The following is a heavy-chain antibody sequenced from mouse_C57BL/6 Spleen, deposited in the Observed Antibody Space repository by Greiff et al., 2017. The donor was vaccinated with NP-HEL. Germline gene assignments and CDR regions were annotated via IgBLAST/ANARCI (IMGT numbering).Heavy chain of an antibody. CDR1: GYTFTSYW. V-gene: IGHV1-55*01. J-gene: IGHJ2*01. CDR2: IYPGSGST. Sequence: VQLKQPGAELVKPGASVKMSCKASGYTFTSYWITWVKQRPGQGLEWIGDIYPGSGSTNYNEKFKSKATLTVDKSSSTAYMQLSSLTSEDSAVYYCAQAYGKGYWGQGTTLTVSS. D-gene: IGHD2-1*01. CDR3: AQAYGKGY.